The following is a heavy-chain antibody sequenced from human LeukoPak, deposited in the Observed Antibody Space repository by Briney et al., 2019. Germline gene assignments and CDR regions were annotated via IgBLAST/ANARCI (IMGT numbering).Heavy chain of an antibody. CDR1: GGTFNSYA. CDR3: ASGSLGDGYGVGDYYQYMDG. CDR2: IMPLFGTA. V-gene: IGHV1-69*05. D-gene: IGHD5-24*01. Sequence: ASVKVSCKASGGTFNSYAISWVRQAPGQGLEWMGGIMPLFGTANYAQEFQGRVTFTTDASASTAYMEVSSLRSEDTAVYYCASGSLGDGYGVGDYYQYMDGWGKGATATDPS. J-gene: IGHJ6*03.